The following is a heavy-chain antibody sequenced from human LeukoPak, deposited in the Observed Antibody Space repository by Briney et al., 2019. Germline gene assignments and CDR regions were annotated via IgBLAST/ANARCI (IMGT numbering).Heavy chain of an antibody. CDR2: IHYSGST. Sequence: PSETLSLTCTVSGGSISSYYWSWIRQPPGKGLEWIGYIHYSGSTNYNPSLKSRLTMSVDTSKNQFSLKLNSVTAADTAVYYCTRGSMGGSGSYYKDYYYGMDVWGQGTTVTVS. J-gene: IGHJ6*02. V-gene: IGHV4-59*12. CDR3: TRGSMGGSGSYYKDYYYGMDV. D-gene: IGHD3-10*01. CDR1: GGSISSYY.